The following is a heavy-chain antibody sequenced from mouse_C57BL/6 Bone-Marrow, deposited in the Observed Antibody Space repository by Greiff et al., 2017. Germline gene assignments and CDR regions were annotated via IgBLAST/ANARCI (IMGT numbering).Heavy chain of an antibody. CDR3: ARDKGLYAMDY. CDR2: INYDGSST. V-gene: IGHV5-16*01. CDR1: GFTFSDYY. D-gene: IGHD3-3*01. Sequence: EVMLVESEGGLVQPGSSMKLSCTASGFTFSDYYMAWVRQVPEKGLEWVANINYDGSSTYYLDSLKSRFIISRDNAKNILYLQMSSLKSEDTATYYCARDKGLYAMDYWGQGTSVTVSS. J-gene: IGHJ4*01.